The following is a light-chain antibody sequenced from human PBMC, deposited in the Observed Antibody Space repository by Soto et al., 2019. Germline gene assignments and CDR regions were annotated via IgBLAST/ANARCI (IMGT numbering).Light chain of an antibody. CDR1: QSVDNY. V-gene: IGKV3-11*01. CDR2: AAS. CDR3: QQRREWPRT. Sequence: EIVLTQSPATLSLSPGERATLSCRASQSVDNYLAWYQQKPGQAPRLLIYAASNRATGIPGRFSGSGSGTDFTLTISSLEPEDFAVYYCQQRREWPRTSGRGTKLEIK. J-gene: IGKJ2*02.